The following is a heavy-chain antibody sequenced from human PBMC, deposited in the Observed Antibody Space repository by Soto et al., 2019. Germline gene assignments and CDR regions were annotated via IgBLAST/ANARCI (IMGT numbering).Heavy chain of an antibody. Sequence: VQLLQSGGGLVQPGGSLRLSCEASGFIFATTAMGWVRQAPGKGLEWVSTISGSGVRTYYADSVKGRFTISRGNSKNTLFLQMNSLRADDTAVYFCAAVMGSDYDYVWGSLSFD. CDR2: ISGSGVRT. CDR1: GFIFATTA. D-gene: IGHD3-16*01. J-gene: IGHJ4*01. V-gene: IGHV3-23*01. CDR3: AAVMGSDYDYVWGSLSFD.